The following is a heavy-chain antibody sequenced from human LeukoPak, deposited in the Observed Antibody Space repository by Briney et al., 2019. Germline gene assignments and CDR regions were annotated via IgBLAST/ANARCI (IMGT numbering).Heavy chain of an antibody. D-gene: IGHD2-8*01. V-gene: IGHV3-20*04. CDR1: GFTVSSNY. CDR2: INRSGGST. J-gene: IGHJ4*02. CDR3: ARGFRNGPFDC. Sequence: GGSLRLSCAASGFTVSSNYMSWVRQPPGKGLEWVSGINRSGGSTDYADSVKGRFTISRDNAKNSHFLQMNSLRVEDTALYYCARGFRNGPFDCWGQGTLVTVSS.